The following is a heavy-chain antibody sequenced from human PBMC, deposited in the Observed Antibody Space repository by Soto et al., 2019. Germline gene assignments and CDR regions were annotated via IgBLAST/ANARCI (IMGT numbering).Heavy chain of an antibody. CDR2: ISAYNGNT. CDR1: GYTFTSYG. D-gene: IGHD3-10*02. CDR3: ARDGTGITLWGFDY. Sequence: ASVKVSCKASGYTFTSYGISWVRQAPGQGLEWMGWISAYNGNTNYAQKLQGRVTMTTDTSTGTAYMELRSLRSDDTAVYYCARDGTGITLWGFDYWGQGTLVTVSS. V-gene: IGHV1-18*04. J-gene: IGHJ4*02.